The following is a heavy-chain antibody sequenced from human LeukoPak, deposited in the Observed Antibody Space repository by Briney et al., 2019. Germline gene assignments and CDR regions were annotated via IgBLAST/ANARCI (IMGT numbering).Heavy chain of an antibody. CDR2: ISSSSSYI. CDR1: GFTFSSYS. CDR3: ATDDYGDISFDY. J-gene: IGHJ4*02. V-gene: IGHV3-21*01. D-gene: IGHD4-17*01. Sequence: PGGSLRLSCAASGFTFSSYSINWVRQAPGKGLEWVSSISSSSSYIYYADSVKGRFTISRDNAKNSLYLQMNSLRAEDTAVYYCATDDYGDISFDYWGQGTLVTVSS.